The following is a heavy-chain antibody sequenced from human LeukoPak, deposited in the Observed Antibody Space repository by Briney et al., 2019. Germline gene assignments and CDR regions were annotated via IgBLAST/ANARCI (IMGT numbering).Heavy chain of an antibody. CDR1: GFTFSSYA. J-gene: IGHJ4*02. V-gene: IGHV3-30*04. CDR3: ARVYVLLWFGESNLPDY. CDR2: ISYDGSNK. Sequence: GRSLRLSCAASGFTFSSYAMHWVRQAPGKGLEWVAVISYDGSNKYYADSVKGRFTISRDNSKNTLYLQMNSLRAEDTAVYYCARVYVLLWFGESNLPDYWGQGTLVTVSS. D-gene: IGHD3-10*01.